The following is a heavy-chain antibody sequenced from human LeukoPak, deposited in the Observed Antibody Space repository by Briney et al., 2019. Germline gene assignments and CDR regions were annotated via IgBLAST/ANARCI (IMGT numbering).Heavy chain of an antibody. CDR1: GGSMSSYY. D-gene: IGHD3-22*01. Sequence: SETLSLTCTVSGGSMSSYYWSWIRQPPGKGLEWIGYIYYSGSTNYNPSLKSRVTISVDTSKNQFSLKLSSVTAADTAVYYCARDNGYYYDSSGYPNWGQGTLVTVSS. J-gene: IGHJ4*02. CDR2: IYYSGST. V-gene: IGHV4-59*12. CDR3: ARDNGYYYDSSGYPN.